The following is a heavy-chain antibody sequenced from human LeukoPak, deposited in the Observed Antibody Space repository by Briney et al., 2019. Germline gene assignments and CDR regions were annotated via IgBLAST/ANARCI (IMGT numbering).Heavy chain of an antibody. D-gene: IGHD4-23*01. V-gene: IGHV3-9*01. CDR2: ISWNSGSI. CDR3: ARVYGGNGAPPVSYYYYYGMDV. CDR1: GFTFHHYS. Sequence: PGGSLRLSCAASGFTFHHYSMHWVRQAPGEGLEWVSGISWNSGSIGYADSVKGRFTISRDNAKNSLYLQMNSLRAEDTALYYCARVYGGNGAPPVSYYYYYGMDVWGQGTTVTVSS. J-gene: IGHJ6*02.